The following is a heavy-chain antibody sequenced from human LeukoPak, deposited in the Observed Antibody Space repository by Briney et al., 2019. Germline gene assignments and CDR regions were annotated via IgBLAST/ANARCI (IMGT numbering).Heavy chain of an antibody. Sequence: GGSLRLSCAASGFTFSNAWMSWVRQAPGKGLEWVGRIKSKTDGGTTDSAAPVKGRFTISRDYSKNTLYLQMNSLKTEDTAVYYCTTGGSYFPYGYWGQGTLVTVSS. J-gene: IGHJ4*02. CDR1: GFTFSNAW. CDR3: TTGGSYFPYGY. D-gene: IGHD1-26*01. CDR2: IKSKTDGGTT. V-gene: IGHV3-15*01.